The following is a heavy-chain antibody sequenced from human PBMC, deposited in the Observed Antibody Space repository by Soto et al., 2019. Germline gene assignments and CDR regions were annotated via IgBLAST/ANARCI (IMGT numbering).Heavy chain of an antibody. V-gene: IGHV1-18*01. CDR2: ISAYNGNT. CDR3: ARDVKLRFLEWLPPAYYYYGMDV. Sequence: ASVKVSCKASGYTFTGYGISWVRQAPGQGLEWMGWISAYNGNTNYAQKLQGRVTMTTDTSTSTAYMELRSLRSDDTAVYYCARDVKLRFLEWLPPAYYYYGMDVWGQGTTVTVSS. CDR1: GYTFTGYG. J-gene: IGHJ6*02. D-gene: IGHD3-3*01.